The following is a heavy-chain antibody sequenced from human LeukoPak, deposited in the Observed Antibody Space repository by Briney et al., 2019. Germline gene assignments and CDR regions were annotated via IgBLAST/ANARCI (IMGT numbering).Heavy chain of an antibody. CDR1: GYTFTNYD. Sequence: ASVKVSCKASGYTFTNYDINWVRQAPGQGLEWMGWMNTNSGYTNYAQKLQGRVTMTTDTSTSTAYMELRSLRSDDTAVCYCARDRTHGSGSYYSWGQGTLVTVSS. J-gene: IGHJ4*02. CDR3: ARDRTHGSGSYYS. V-gene: IGHV1-18*01. D-gene: IGHD3-10*01. CDR2: MNTNSGYT.